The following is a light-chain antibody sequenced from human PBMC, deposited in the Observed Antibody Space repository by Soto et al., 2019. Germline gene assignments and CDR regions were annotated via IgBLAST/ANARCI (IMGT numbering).Light chain of an antibody. CDR1: SSDIGNNY. V-gene: IGLV1-51*01. CDR3: GTWDSSLSALWV. J-gene: IGLJ3*02. CDR2: DNN. Sequence: QSVLTQPPSVSAAPGQKVTISCSGSSSDIGNNYVSWYQQLPGTAPKLLIYDNNKRPSGIPDRFSGSKSGTSATLGITGLQTGDEVDYYCGTWDSSLSALWVFGGGTKLTVL.